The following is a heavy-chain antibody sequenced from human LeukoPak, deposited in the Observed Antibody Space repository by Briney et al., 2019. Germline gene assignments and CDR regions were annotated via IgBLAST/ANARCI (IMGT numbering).Heavy chain of an antibody. D-gene: IGHD2-2*01. V-gene: IGHV3-20*04. CDR2: INWNGGST. Sequence: PGGSLRLSCAASGFTLDDYGMSWVRQAPGKGLEGVSGINWNGGSTGYADSVRGRFTISRDNAKNSLYLQMNSLRAEDTALYYCARVSRTLNYYYYYYMDVWGKGTTVTVSS. CDR1: GFTLDDYG. CDR3: ARVSRTLNYYYYYYMDV. J-gene: IGHJ6*03.